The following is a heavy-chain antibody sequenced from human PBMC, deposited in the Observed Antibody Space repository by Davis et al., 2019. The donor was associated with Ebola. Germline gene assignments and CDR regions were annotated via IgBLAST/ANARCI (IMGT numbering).Heavy chain of an antibody. J-gene: IGHJ4*02. D-gene: IGHD3-10*01. V-gene: IGHV4-30-4*01. CDR3: ARGGYYVSGYYFDY. CDR2: IYYSGST. CDR1: GGSISSGDYY. Sequence: PSETLSLTCNVSGGSISSGDYYWSWIRQSPGKGLEWIGYIYYSGSTNYNPSLKSRVTISVDTSKNQFSLRLSSVTAADTAVYYCARGGYYVSGYYFDYWGQGTLVTVSS.